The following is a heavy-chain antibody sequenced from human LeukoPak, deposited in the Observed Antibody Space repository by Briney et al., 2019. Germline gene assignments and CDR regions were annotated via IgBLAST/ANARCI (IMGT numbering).Heavy chain of an antibody. V-gene: IGHV4-59*01. CDR3: ARDRPGGSSLDY. CDR1: GGSISHYY. CDR2: IYSSGTT. J-gene: IGHJ4*02. D-gene: IGHD6-13*01. Sequence: PSETLSLTCTVSGGSISHYYWSWIRQPPGKGLEWIGYIYSSGTTNYNPSLKSRLTISVDTSKNQFSLRLTSVTAADTAVYYCARDRPGGSSLDYWGQGTLVTVSS.